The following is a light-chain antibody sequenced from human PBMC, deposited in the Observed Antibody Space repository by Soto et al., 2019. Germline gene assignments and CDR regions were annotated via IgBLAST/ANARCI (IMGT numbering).Light chain of an antibody. CDR2: DVS. V-gene: IGLV2-11*01. CDR3: CSHAGSNAFVV. Sequence: QSALTQPRSVSGSPGQSVAISCTGTGSDVGRHNSVSWYQQYPGKAPKLMIYDVSKRPSGVPDRFSASKSGNTASLTISGLLAEDEDDYYCCSHAGSNAFVVSGTGTKVTVL. CDR1: GSDVGRHNS. J-gene: IGLJ1*01.